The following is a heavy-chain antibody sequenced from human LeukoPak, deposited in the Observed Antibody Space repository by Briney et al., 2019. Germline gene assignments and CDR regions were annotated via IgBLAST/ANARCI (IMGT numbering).Heavy chain of an antibody. CDR2: INHSGST. CDR3: AILYSSSWWVAFDY. CDR1: GGSFSGYY. Sequence: SETLSLTCAVYGGSFSGYYWSWIRQPPGKGLEWIGEINHSGSTNYNPSLKSRVTISVDTSKNQFSLKLSSVTAADTAVCYCAILYSSSWWVAFDYWGQGTLVTVSS. D-gene: IGHD6-13*01. J-gene: IGHJ4*02. V-gene: IGHV4-34*01.